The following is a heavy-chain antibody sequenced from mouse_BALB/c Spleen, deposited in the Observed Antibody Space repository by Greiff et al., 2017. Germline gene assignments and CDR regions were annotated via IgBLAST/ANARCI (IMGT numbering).Heavy chain of an antibody. D-gene: IGHD2-4*01. CDR2: ISYDGSN. CDR3: ASPSTMITRLYAMDY. J-gene: IGHJ4*01. Sequence: EVKLMESGPGLVKPSQSLSLTCSVTGYSITSGYYWNWIRQFPGNKLEWMGYISYDGSNNYNPSLKNRISITRDTSKNQFFLKLNSVTTEDTATYYCASPSTMITRLYAMDYWGQGTSVTVSS. CDR1: GYSITSGYY. V-gene: IGHV3-6*02.